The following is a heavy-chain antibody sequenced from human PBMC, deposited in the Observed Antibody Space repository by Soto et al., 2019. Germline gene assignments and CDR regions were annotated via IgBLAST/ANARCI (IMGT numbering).Heavy chain of an antibody. CDR1: GGSISSGGFS. D-gene: IGHD6-13*01. CDR2: TYHSGST. J-gene: IGHJ4*02. CDR3: ARGGPSPPGTAAAGIDY. V-gene: IGHV4-30-2*01. Sequence: LSETLCLTCAVSGGSISSGGFSWSWIRQPPGKGLEWIGYTYHSGSTYYNPSLKSRVTISVDRSKNQFSLKLSSATAADTAVYYSARGGPSPPGTAAAGIDYWGQGTLVTVSS.